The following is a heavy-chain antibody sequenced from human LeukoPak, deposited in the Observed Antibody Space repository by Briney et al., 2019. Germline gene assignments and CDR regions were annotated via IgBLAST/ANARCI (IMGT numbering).Heavy chain of an antibody. CDR2: INPNSGGT. V-gene: IGHV1-2*02. D-gene: IGHD2-21*02. J-gene: IGHJ4*02. Sequence: ASVTVSCKASGYTFTGYYMHWVRQAPGQGLEWMGWINPNSGGTNYAQKFQGRVTMTRDTSISTAYMELSRLRSDDTAVYYYARDPYCGGDCGIDYWGQGTLVTVSS. CDR1: GYTFTGYY. CDR3: ARDPYCGGDCGIDY.